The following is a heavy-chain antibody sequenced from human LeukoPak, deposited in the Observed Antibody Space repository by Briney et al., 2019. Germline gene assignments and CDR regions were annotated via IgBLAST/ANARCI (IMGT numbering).Heavy chain of an antibody. CDR2: VSAGGDST. Sequence: GGSLRLSCAASGFTFSNFVISWVRQAPGKGLEWVSGVSAGGDSTYYADSVNGRFTISRDNSKNTLYLQMNSLRAEDTAVYYCAKGVIYCSGGTCYFGTFDIWGQGTMVTVFS. V-gene: IGHV3-23*01. CDR3: AKGVIYCSGGTCYFGTFDI. CDR1: GFTFSNFV. J-gene: IGHJ3*02. D-gene: IGHD2-15*01.